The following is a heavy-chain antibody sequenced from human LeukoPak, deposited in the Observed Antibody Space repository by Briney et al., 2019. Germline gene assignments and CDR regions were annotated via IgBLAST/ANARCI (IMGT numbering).Heavy chain of an antibody. V-gene: IGHV4-39*07. CDR3: ARGQQRLRWAFEY. CDR2: IYYSGST. D-gene: IGHD6-25*01. J-gene: IGHJ4*02. CDR1: GGSISSSSYY. Sequence: AAETLSLTCTVSGGSISSSSYYWGWIRQPPGKGLEWIGSIYYSGSTYYNPSLKSRVTISVDTSKNQFSLKLSSVTAADTAVYYCARGQQRLRWAFEYWGQGTLVTVSS.